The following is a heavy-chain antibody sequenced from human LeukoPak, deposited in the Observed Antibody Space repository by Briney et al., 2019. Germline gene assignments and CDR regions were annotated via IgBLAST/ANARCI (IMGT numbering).Heavy chain of an antibody. J-gene: IGHJ6*03. Sequence: GASVKVSCKASGYSFTGDYMHWVRQAPGQGLEWMGRINPNSGDTKYAQNFQGRVTMTRDTSISTAYMELTRLRSDDTAVYYCARGGLRVMVYRLYYMDVWGKGTTVTVSS. V-gene: IGHV1-2*06. D-gene: IGHD2-8*01. CDR1: GYSFTGDY. CDR3: ARGGLRVMVYRLYYMDV. CDR2: INPNSGDT.